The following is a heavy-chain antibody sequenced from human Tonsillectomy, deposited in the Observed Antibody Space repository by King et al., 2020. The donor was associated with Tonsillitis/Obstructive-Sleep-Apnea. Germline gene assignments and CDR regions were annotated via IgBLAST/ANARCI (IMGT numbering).Heavy chain of an antibody. V-gene: IGHV3-9*01. J-gene: IGHJ4*02. CDR1: GFNFDDYA. D-gene: IGHD6-13*01. Sequence: VQLVESGGGLVQPGRSLRLSCAASGFNFDDYAMHWVRQAPGKGLEWVSGISWNSGSIGYADSVKGRFTISRDNAKNSLYLQMNSLRVEDTALYYCAKGAAGGTEYYFDYWGQGTQVTVSS. CDR2: ISWNSGSI. CDR3: AKGAAGGTEYYFDY.